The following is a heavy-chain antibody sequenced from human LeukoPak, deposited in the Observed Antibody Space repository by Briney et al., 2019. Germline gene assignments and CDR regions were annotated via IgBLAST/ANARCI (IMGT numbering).Heavy chain of an antibody. J-gene: IGHJ4*02. Sequence: GASVKVSCKASGYTFTGYYMHWVRQAPGQGLEWMGRINPNSGGTNYAQKFQGRVTMTRDTSISTAYMELSRLRSDDTAVYYCARDVTYYYDSSGYELLHWGQGTLVTVSS. CDR2: INPNSGGT. V-gene: IGHV1-2*06. CDR3: ARDVTYYYDSSGYELLH. CDR1: GYTFTGYY. D-gene: IGHD3-22*01.